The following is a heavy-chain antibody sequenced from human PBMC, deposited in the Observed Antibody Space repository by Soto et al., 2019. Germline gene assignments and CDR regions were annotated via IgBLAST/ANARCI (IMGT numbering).Heavy chain of an antibody. D-gene: IGHD5-12*01. J-gene: IGHJ6*02. V-gene: IGHV5-10-1*01. CDR2: IDPSDSYT. CDR3: ARLYMATIPYYYYYGMDV. CDR1: GCSFTSYW. Sequence: PGESLKIPCKGSGCSFTSYWISWVRQMPGKGLEWMGRIDPSDSYTNYSPSFQGHVTISADKSISTAYLQWSSLKASDTAMYYCARLYMATIPYYYYYGMDVWGQGTTVTVSS.